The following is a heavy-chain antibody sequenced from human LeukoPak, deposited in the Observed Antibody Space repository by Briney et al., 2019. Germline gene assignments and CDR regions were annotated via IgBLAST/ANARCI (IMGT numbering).Heavy chain of an antibody. CDR3: ASGYRSFDY. D-gene: IGHD5-18*01. V-gene: IGHV4-4*09. J-gene: IGHJ4*01. Sequence: PSETLSLTCTVSGDSGSSYYWTWIRQPPGKGLEWVGYIHTGGSTNYSPSLKSRVTISLDTSNNHVSLKLNSVTAADTAVYYCASGYRSFDYWGHGTLVTVSS. CDR1: GDSGSSYY. CDR2: IHTGGST.